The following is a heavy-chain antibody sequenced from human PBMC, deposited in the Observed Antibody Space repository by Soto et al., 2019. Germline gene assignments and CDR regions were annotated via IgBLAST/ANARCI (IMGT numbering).Heavy chain of an antibody. Sequence: QVQLVESGGGLVKPGGSLRLSCAASGFTFSDYYMSWIRQAPGKGLEWVSYISSSSSYTNYADSVKGRFTISRDNAKNSLYLQMNSLRAEDTAVYYCARDQGYYDSSGRFPTCGMEVWGQGTTVTVSS. CDR1: GFTFSDYY. CDR3: ARDQGYYDSSGRFPTCGMEV. CDR2: ISSSSSYT. D-gene: IGHD3-22*01. J-gene: IGHJ6*02. V-gene: IGHV3-11*06.